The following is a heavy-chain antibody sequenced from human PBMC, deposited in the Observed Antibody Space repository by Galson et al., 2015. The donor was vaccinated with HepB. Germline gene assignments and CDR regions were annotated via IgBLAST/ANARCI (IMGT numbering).Heavy chain of an antibody. D-gene: IGHD3-3*01. Sequence: SLRLSCAASGFTFDDYAMHWVRQAPGKGLEWVSGISWNSGSIGYADSVKGRFTISRDNAKNSLYLQMNSLRAEDTALYYCAKLAGHRISFGHFDYWGQGTLSPSPQ. CDR1: GFTFDDYA. CDR3: AKLAGHRISFGHFDY. CDR2: ISWNSGSI. V-gene: IGHV3-9*01. J-gene: IGHJ4*02.